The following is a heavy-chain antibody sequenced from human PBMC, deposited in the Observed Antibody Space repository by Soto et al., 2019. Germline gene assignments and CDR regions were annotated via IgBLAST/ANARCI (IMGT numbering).Heavy chain of an antibody. J-gene: IGHJ4*02. CDR3: ARESEDTAMVTFDY. V-gene: IGHV1-69*02. CDR2: IIPILGIA. CDR1: GGTFSSYT. Sequence: SVKVSCKASGGTFSSYTISWVRQAPGQGLEWMGRIIPILGIANYAQKFQGRVTITADKSTSTAYMELSSLRSEDTAVYYCARESEDTAMVTFDYWGQGTLVTVSS. D-gene: IGHD5-18*01.